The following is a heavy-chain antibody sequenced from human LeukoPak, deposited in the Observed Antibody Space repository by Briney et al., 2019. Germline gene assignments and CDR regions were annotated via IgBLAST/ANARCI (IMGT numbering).Heavy chain of an antibody. CDR2: IIPIFGTA. Sequence: ASVKVSCKASGGTFSSYAISWVQQAPGQGLEWMGGIIPIFGTANYAQKFQGRVTITTDESTSTAYMELSSLRSEDTAVYYCARGSSGWYYFDYWGQGTLVTVSS. J-gene: IGHJ4*02. CDR1: GGTFSSYA. CDR3: ARGSSGWYYFDY. V-gene: IGHV1-69*05. D-gene: IGHD6-19*01.